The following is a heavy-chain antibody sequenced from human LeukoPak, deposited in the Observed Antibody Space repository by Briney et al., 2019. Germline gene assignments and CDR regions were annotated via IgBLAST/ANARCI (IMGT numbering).Heavy chain of an antibody. CDR3: AAHYCSGGSCYLN. J-gene: IGHJ4*02. V-gene: IGHV3-48*03. Sequence: GGSLRLSCAASGFTFSSYEMNWVRQAPGNGLEWVSYISSSGSTIYYADSVKGRFTISRDNAKNSLYLQMNSLRAEDTAVYYCAAHYCSGGSCYLNWGQGTLVTVSS. D-gene: IGHD2-15*01. CDR2: ISSSGSTI. CDR1: GFTFSSYE.